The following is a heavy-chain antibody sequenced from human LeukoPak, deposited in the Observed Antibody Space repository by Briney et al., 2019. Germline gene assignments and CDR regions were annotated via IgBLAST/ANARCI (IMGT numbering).Heavy chain of an antibody. D-gene: IGHD3-16*01. J-gene: IGHJ4*02. Sequence: PSETLSLTCTVSGGSISSDNYSWSWIRQPAGKGLEWIGRIYTSGSTNYNPSLKSRVTISVDTSKKQFSLKLNSVTAADTAVYYCARQSTFGYFDYWGQGTLVTVSS. CDR2: IYTSGST. V-gene: IGHV4-61*02. CDR3: ARQSTFGYFDY. CDR1: GGSISSDNYS.